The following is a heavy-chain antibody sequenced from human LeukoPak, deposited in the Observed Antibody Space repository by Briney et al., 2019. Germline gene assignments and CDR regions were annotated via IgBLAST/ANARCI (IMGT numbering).Heavy chain of an antibody. J-gene: IGHJ5*02. CDR1: GYTFTSYY. Sequence: ASVKVSCKASGYTFTSYYMHWVRQAPGQGLEWMGIINPSGGSTSYAQKFQGRVTMTRDTSTSTVYMELSSLRSEDTAVHYCAREIIAEGWFDPWGQGTLVTVSS. D-gene: IGHD6-13*01. CDR3: AREIIAEGWFDP. V-gene: IGHV1-46*01. CDR2: INPSGGST.